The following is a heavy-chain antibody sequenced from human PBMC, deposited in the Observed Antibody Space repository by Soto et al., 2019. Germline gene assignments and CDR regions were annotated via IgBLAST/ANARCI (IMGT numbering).Heavy chain of an antibody. D-gene: IGHD3-10*01. CDR1: GYTFTTYG. CDR3: ARDFVRGLIIRYDY. J-gene: IGHJ4*02. Sequence: ASVKVSCKTSGYTFTTYGITWVRQAPGQGLEWMGWISTYSGNTKNAQKAQGRVTMTTDTSTSTAYMELRSLRSDDTAVYYCARDFVRGLIIRYDYWGQGTLVTVSS. V-gene: IGHV1-18*01. CDR2: ISTYSGNT.